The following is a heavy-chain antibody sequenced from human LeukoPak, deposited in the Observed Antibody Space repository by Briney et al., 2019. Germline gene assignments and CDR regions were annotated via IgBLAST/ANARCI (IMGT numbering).Heavy chain of an antibody. V-gene: IGHV4-39*07. CDR3: ARDSSYYGSGYYFDY. D-gene: IGHD3-10*01. Sequence: SETLSLTCTVSGGSISSSSYYWGWIRQPPGKGLEWIGSIYYSGSTYYNPSLKSRVTISVDTSKNQFSLKLSSVTAADTAVYYCARDSSYYGSGYYFDYWGQGTLVTVSS. CDR1: GGSISSSSYY. CDR2: IYYSGST. J-gene: IGHJ4*02.